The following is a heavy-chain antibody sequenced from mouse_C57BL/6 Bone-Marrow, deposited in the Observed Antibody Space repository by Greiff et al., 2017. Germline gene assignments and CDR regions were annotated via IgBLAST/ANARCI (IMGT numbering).Heavy chain of an antibody. V-gene: IGHV1-72*01. J-gene: IGHJ3*01. CDR3: ARKGYHYRSWFAY. CDR1: GYTFTSYW. CDR2: IGPNSGGT. D-gene: IGHD1-1*01. Sequence: QVQLQQPGAELVKPGASVKLSCKASGYTFTSYWMHWVKQRPGRGLEWIGRIGPNSGGTKYNEKFKSKATLTVDKPSSTAYMQLSSLTSEDSAVYYCARKGYHYRSWFAYWGQGTLVTVSA.